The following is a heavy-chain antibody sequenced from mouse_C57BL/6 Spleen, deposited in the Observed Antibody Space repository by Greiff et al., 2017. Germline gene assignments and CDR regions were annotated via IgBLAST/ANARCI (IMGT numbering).Heavy chain of an antibody. V-gene: IGHV1-55*01. D-gene: IGHD2-1*01. J-gene: IGHJ2*01. CDR3: ARSLYGNYNFDY. Sequence: QVQLQQSGAELVKPGASVKMSCKASGYTFTSYWITWVKQRPGQGLEWIGDIYPGSGSTNYNEKFKSKATLTVDTSSSTAYMQLSSLTSEDSAVYYCARSLYGNYNFDYWGQGTTLTVSS. CDR2: IYPGSGST. CDR1: GYTFTSYW.